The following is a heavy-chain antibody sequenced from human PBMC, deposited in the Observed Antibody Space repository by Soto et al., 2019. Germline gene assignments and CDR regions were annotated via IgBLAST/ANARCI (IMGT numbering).Heavy chain of an antibody. J-gene: IGHJ6*02. V-gene: IGHV4-4*02. CDR2: IYHSGTT. Sequence: QVQLQESGPGLVKPSGTLSLSCAVSGGSMSSGYWWNWVRQPPGKGLEWIGEIYHSGTTNYNPSLKSRIAISVDKSTNPFSLKLSSVTAADTAVYYCARGDDPHFYYGMAVWGQGTTVTVSS. CDR3: ARGDDPHFYYGMAV. CDR1: GGSMSSGYW. D-gene: IGHD1-1*01.